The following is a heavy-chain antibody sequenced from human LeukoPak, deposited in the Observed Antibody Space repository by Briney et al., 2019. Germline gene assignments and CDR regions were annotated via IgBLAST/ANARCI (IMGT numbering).Heavy chain of an antibody. V-gene: IGHV3-23*01. D-gene: IGHD2-15*01. CDR1: GFTFSSYA. J-gene: IGHJ4*02. CDR3: AKGSEIYCSGTSCYPLDY. Sequence: GGSLRLSCAASGFTFSSYAMGWVRQAPGKGRGWVSAISGSGGSTYYGDSVKGRFTISRYNSKNTLYRQMNSLRAEDTAVYYCAKGSEIYCSGTSCYPLDYWGQGTLVTVSS. CDR2: ISGSGGST.